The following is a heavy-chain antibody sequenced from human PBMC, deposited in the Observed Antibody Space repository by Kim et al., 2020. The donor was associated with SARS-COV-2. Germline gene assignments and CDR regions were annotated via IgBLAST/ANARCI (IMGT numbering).Heavy chain of an antibody. CDR3: ARVGGYYYDSSGYPYYYYYGMDV. Sequence: SETLSLTCAVYGGSFSGYYWSWIRQPPGKGLEWIGEINHSGSTNYNPSLKSRVTISVDTSKNQFSLKLSSVTAADTAVYYCARVGGYYYDSSGYPYYYYYGMDVWGQGTTVTVSS. J-gene: IGHJ6*02. D-gene: IGHD3-22*01. V-gene: IGHV4-34*01. CDR2: INHSGST. CDR1: GGSFSGYY.